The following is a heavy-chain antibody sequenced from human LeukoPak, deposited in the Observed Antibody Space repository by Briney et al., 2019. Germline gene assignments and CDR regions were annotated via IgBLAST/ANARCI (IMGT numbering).Heavy chain of an antibody. CDR1: GYTLTSYY. Sequence: ASVKVSCKASGYTLTSYYMHWVRQAPGQGLEWMGIINPSGGSTSYAQKFQGRVTMTRDTSTSTVYMELSSLRSEDTAVYYCARERRDGTGFDYWGQGTLVTVSS. CDR2: INPSGGST. D-gene: IGHD5-24*01. CDR3: ARERRDGTGFDY. V-gene: IGHV1-46*01. J-gene: IGHJ4*02.